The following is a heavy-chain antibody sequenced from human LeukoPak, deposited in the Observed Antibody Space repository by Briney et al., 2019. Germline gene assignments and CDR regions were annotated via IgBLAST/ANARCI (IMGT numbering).Heavy chain of an antibody. CDR3: IRGSYDGTTYYGMDV. Sequence: PGGSLRLSCAASGFTFSNYWMHWVRQAPGKGLLWVSRINTDGTYIHYADSVKGRITISRDNAKSTLYLQMNSLRAEDTAVYYCIRGSYDGTTYYGMDVWGQGTTVTVS. V-gene: IGHV3-74*01. J-gene: IGHJ6*02. CDR1: GFTFSNYW. CDR2: INTDGTYI. D-gene: IGHD3-16*01.